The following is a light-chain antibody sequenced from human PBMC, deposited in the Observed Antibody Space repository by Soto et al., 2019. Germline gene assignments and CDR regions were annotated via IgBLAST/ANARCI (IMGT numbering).Light chain of an antibody. V-gene: IGKV3-11*01. CDR2: ETS. Sequence: EIVLTQSPVTLSLSPGETATLSCRASQSVNTYLAWYQQKPGQAPRLLIYETSNRATDIPARISGSGSGTDFTLTISSLEPEEFAVYYCQHGGVFGQGTRLEIK. J-gene: IGKJ5*01. CDR3: QHGGV. CDR1: QSVNTY.